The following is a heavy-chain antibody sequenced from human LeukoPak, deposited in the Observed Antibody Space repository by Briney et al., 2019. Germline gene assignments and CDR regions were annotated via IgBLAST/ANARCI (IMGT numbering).Heavy chain of an antibody. CDR3: AKDTISCSGSYARTHAFDI. J-gene: IGHJ3*02. D-gene: IGHD1-26*01. V-gene: IGHV3-23*01. CDR2: ISGSGGST. Sequence: GGSLRLSCAASGFTFSSYAMSWVRQAPGKGLEWVSAISGSGGSTYYADSVKGRFTISRDNSKNTLYLQMNSLRAEDTAVYYCAKDTISCSGSYARTHAFDIWGQGTMVTVSS. CDR1: GFTFSSYA.